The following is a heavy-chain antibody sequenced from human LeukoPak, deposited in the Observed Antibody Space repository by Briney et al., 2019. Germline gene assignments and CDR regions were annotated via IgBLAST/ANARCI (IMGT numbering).Heavy chain of an antibody. J-gene: IGHJ4*02. CDR2: FDPEDGET. D-gene: IGHD2-15*01. CDR1: GYTLTELS. V-gene: IGHV1-24*01. Sequence: ASVKVSCKVSGYTLTELSMHWVRQAPGKGLEWMGGFDPEDGETIYAQKFQGRVTMTEDTSTDTAYMELSSLRSEDTAVYYCARAGGYCGRISCPYYFEYWGQGSLVAVSS. CDR3: ARAGGYCGRISCPYYFEY.